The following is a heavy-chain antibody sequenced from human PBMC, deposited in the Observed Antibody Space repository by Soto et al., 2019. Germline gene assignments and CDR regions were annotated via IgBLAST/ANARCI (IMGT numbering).Heavy chain of an antibody. CDR2: IYPGDSAT. CDR1: GYSFTTYW. Sequence: GDSLKISCKGSGYSFTTYWIAWVRQMPGKGLEWMAIIYPGDSATKYSPSFQGQVSISADKSNNTAYLQWSSLKASDTAMYYCARRSYYDSSGANDAFDFWGQGTMVTVSS. CDR3: ARRSYYDSSGANDAFDF. D-gene: IGHD3-22*01. J-gene: IGHJ3*01. V-gene: IGHV5-51*01.